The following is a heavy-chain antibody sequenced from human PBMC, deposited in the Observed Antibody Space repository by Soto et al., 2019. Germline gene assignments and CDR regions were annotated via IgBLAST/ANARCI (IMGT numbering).Heavy chain of an antibody. Sequence: QVQLVQSGAEVKKPGSSVKVSCKASGGTFSSYAISWVRQAPGQGLEWMGGFIPIFGTANYAKKFQGRGTNTAYESTSPGDMETRSLRSEDLAVYYCARDQDVSNYPGMDAWGQETTVTVSS. D-gene: IGHD3-22*01. V-gene: IGHV1-69*12. CDR2: FIPIFGTA. CDR1: GGTFSSYA. J-gene: IGHJ6*02. CDR3: ARDQDVSNYPGMDA.